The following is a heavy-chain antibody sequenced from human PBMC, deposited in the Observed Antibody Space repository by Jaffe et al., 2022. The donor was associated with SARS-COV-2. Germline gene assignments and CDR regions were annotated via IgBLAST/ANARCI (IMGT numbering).Heavy chain of an antibody. D-gene: IGHD3-22*01. CDR2: IIPDNGNT. CDR1: GYTFSNYA. V-gene: IGHV1-3*01. Sequence: QVRLVQSGAEVKKPGASVKVSCKASGYTFSNYAIHWVRQAPGQSLEWMGWIIPDNGNTKYSQKFQGRVTITRATSATTAYMELSSLRLEDTAVYYCARGPDYYESGGYYSFRYWGQGTLVTVSS. J-gene: IGHJ4*02. CDR3: ARGPDYYESGGYYSFRY.